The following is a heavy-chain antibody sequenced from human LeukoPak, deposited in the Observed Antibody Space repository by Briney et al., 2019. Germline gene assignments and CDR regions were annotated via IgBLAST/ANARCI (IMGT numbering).Heavy chain of an antibody. CDR3: AREGSSSWYRTRFDP. CDR2: INPSGGST. Sequence: ASVKVSCKASVYTFTSYYMHWVRQAPGQGLEWMGIINPSGGSTSYAQKFQGRVTMTRDTSTSTVYMELSSLRSEDTAVYYCAREGSSSWYRTRFDPWGQGTLVTVSS. J-gene: IGHJ5*02. D-gene: IGHD6-13*01. CDR1: VYTFTSYY. V-gene: IGHV1-46*01.